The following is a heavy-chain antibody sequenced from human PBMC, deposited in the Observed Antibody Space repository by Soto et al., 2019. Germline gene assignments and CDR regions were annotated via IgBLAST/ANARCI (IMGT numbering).Heavy chain of an antibody. D-gene: IGHD5-12*01. Sequence: QVQLVQSGAEVKKPGSSVKVSCKPSGGTFSSYTISWVRQAPGQGLEWMGGIIPIFGTANYAQKFQGRVTMTADESTRTADMGLSSLRSEDTAVYYCARGNHRWLQLWYFDLWGRGTLVTVSS. CDR2: IIPIFGTA. J-gene: IGHJ2*01. CDR3: ARGNHRWLQLWYFDL. V-gene: IGHV1-69*12. CDR1: GGTFSSYT.